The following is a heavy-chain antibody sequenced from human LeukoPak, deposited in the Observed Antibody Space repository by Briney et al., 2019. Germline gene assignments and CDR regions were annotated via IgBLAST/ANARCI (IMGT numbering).Heavy chain of an antibody. V-gene: IGHV3-23*01. CDR2: ISGSGEGI. CDR1: GFTFSTYA. D-gene: IGHD5-18*01. J-gene: IGHJ4*02. Sequence: GGSLRLSCAVSGFTFSTYAMTWVRQAPGRGLEWVSVISGSGEGIYYADSVKGRFTISRDNSENTLYLQMNSLRADDTAVYYCAKGGYSYDSWGQGTLVTVSS. CDR3: AKGGYSYDS.